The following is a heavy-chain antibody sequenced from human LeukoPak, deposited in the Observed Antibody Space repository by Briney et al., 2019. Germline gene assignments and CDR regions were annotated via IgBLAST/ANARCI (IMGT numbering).Heavy chain of an antibody. J-gene: IGHJ3*02. CDR1: GGSISSGDYY. D-gene: IGHD1-26*01. CDR3: ARRGYSGSYPGDAFDI. V-gene: IGHV4-30-4*08. Sequence: PSETLSLTCTVSGGSISSGDYYWSWIRQPPGKGLEWIGYIYYSGSTYYNPSLKSRVTISVDTSKNQFSLKLSSVTAADTAVYYCARRGYSGSYPGDAFDIWGQGTMVTVPS. CDR2: IYYSGST.